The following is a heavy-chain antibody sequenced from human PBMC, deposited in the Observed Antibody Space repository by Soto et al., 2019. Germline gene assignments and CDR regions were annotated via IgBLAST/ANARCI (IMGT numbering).Heavy chain of an antibody. Sequence: SETLSLTCAVYGGSFSGYYWSWIRQPPGKGLEWIGEINHSGSTNYNPSLKSRVTISVDTSKNQFSLKLSSVTAADTAVYYCAGGVRGEDCSSTSCYKSALGDYWGQGTLVTVSS. D-gene: IGHD2-2*02. V-gene: IGHV4-34*01. CDR2: INHSGST. CDR1: GGSFSGYY. CDR3: AGGVRGEDCSSTSCYKSALGDY. J-gene: IGHJ4*02.